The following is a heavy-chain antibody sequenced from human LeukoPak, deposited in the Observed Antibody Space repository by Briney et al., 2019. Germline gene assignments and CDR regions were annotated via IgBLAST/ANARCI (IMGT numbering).Heavy chain of an antibody. D-gene: IGHD6-13*01. CDR2: INSDGSST. Sequence: GGSLRLSCAASGCTFSSSWMHWVRQAPGKGLVWVSRINSDGSSTTYADSVKGRFTISRDNAKNTLYLQMNSLRAEDTAVYYCARAAVIAGGSAYWGQGTLVTVSS. V-gene: IGHV3-74*01. J-gene: IGHJ4*02. CDR1: GCTFSSSW. CDR3: ARAAVIAGGSAY.